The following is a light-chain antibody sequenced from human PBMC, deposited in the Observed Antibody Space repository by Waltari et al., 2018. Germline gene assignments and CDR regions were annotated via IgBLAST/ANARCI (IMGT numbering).Light chain of an antibody. CDR1: RSAIGLYNY. V-gene: IGLV2-14*03. CDR3: SAYTATDTYV. J-gene: IGLJ1*01. Sequence: SALTQPAPMSGSPGQSITISCTGTRSAIGLYNYVPWYQQHPGKAPNLIISDVSQRPSGVTARFSGSKSGYTASLTISGLQTEDEADYYCSAYTATDTYVFGSGTTVTVL. CDR2: DVS.